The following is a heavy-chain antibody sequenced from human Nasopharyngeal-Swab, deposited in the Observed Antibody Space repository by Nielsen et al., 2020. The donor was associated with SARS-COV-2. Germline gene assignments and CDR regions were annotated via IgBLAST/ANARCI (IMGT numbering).Heavy chain of an antibody. Sequence: SLKISCVASEFIFDDYSMHWVRQGPGRALEWVSGIAWNSVVIGYAESVKGQFTISRDNAKNSLYLEMNSLRPEDTALYYCIKGVDITTRTARAFDIWGKGTMVTVSS. CDR1: EFIFDDYS. D-gene: IGHD5-12*01. V-gene: IGHV3-9*01. J-gene: IGHJ3*02. CDR2: IAWNSVVI. CDR3: IKGVDITTRTARAFDI.